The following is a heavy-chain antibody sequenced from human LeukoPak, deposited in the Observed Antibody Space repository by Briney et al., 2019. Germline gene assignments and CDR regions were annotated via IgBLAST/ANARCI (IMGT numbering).Heavy chain of an antibody. Sequence: ASVKVSCKASGGTFSSYAISWVRQAPGQGLEWMGGIIPIFGTANYAQKFQGRVTITADESTSTAYMELSSLRSEDTAVYYCARGPREPSDPYYYYMDVWGKGTTVTVSS. CDR3: ARGPREPSDPYYYYMDV. CDR2: IIPIFGTA. J-gene: IGHJ6*03. CDR1: GGTFSSYA. V-gene: IGHV1-69*13. D-gene: IGHD2-21*02.